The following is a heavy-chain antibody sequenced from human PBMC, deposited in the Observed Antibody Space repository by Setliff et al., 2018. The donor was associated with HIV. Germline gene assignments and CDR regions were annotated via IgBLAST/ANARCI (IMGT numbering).Heavy chain of an antibody. V-gene: IGHV4-4*02. CDR2: IYHSGTT. D-gene: IGHD3-10*01. Sequence: LSLTCAVSGGSISSPTWWSWVRQTPGKGLQMIGDIYHSGTTNYNPSLKSRVTISVDKSKNHFSLNLTSVTAADTAVYYCARGGSYYKLDYWGQGTLVTVSS. CDR1: GGSISSPTW. J-gene: IGHJ4*02. CDR3: ARGGSYYKLDY.